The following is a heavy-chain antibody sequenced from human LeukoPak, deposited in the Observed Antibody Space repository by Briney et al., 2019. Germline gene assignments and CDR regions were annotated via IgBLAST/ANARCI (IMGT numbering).Heavy chain of an antibody. CDR1: GFTFSTYD. V-gene: IGHV3-23*01. J-gene: IGHJ4*02. D-gene: IGHD1-26*01. CDR3: TKGRIVGATSPYDY. CDR2: ITDSGGST. Sequence: HTGGSLRLPCAASGFTFSTYDMHWVRQPPGKGLEWVSAITDSGGSTYYADSVKGRFTISRDNSRNTLFLQMNSLRAEDTAVYYCTKGRIVGATSPYDYWGQGTLVTVSS.